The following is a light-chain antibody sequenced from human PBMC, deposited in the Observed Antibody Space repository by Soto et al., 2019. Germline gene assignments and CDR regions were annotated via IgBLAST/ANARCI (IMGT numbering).Light chain of an antibody. CDR2: STT. CDR3: GAWDNSLKGWV. V-gene: IGLV1-44*01. CDR1: TSNIGSNT. J-gene: IGLJ3*02. Sequence: QAVVTQPPSASGTPGQKVTISCPGNTSNIGSNTVNWYQQFPGTAPKFLIFSTTQRPSGVPARFSGSKSGTSASLAIGGLQPDDEAHYYCGAWDNSLKGWVFGGGTKLTVL.